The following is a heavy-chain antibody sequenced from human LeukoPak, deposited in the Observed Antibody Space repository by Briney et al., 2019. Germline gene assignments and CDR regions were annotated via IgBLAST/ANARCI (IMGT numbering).Heavy chain of an antibody. CDR3: ARDTIAVRPNWFDP. Sequence: ASVKVSCKASGYSFTTYGISWVRQAPGQGLEWMGWISAYNGNTNYAQKLQGRVTMTTDTSTSTAYMELRSLRSDDTAVYYCARDTIAVRPNWFDPWGQGTLVTVSS. V-gene: IGHV1-18*01. CDR1: GYSFTTYG. CDR2: ISAYNGNT. J-gene: IGHJ5*02. D-gene: IGHD6-6*01.